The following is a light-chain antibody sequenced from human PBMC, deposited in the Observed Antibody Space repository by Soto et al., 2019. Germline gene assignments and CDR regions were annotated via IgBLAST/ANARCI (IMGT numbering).Light chain of an antibody. V-gene: IGLV1-51*01. J-gene: IGLJ1*01. Sequence: VLTQPPSVSAAPGQKVTISCSGSSSNIGGNSVSWYQQLPGTAPKLLIYDDNKRPSGIPDRFSGSKSGTSATLGITGFQTGDEADYYCGSWDSSLSAYVFGTGTQLTVL. CDR3: GSWDSSLSAYV. CDR2: DDN. CDR1: SSNIGGNS.